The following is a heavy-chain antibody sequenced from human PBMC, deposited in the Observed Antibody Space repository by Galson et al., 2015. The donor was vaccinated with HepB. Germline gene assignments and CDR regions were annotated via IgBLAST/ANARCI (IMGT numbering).Heavy chain of an antibody. J-gene: IGHJ5*02. Sequence: SVKVSCKASGYTFTGYYMHWVRQAPGQGLEWMGRINPNSGATNYAQKFQGRVTMTRDTSISTVYMELNSLRSDDTAVYYCARSHWQAPFDPWGQGTLVTASS. D-gene: IGHD3-3*02. CDR1: GYTFTGYY. V-gene: IGHV1-2*06. CDR2: INPNSGAT. CDR3: ARSHWQAPFDP.